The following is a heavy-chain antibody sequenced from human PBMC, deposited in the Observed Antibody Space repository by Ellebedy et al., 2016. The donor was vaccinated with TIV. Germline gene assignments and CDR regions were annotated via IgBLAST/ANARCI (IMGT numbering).Heavy chain of an antibody. CDR1: GGSFSGYY. Sequence: MPSETLSLTCAIYGGSFSGYYWSWIRQPPGKGLEWIGEMHHSGSTNYIPSLKGRVTMSVDTSKNQFSLKLSSLTAADTAVYFCARESDSQIYFDYWGQGSLVTVSS. CDR3: ARESDSQIYFDY. V-gene: IGHV4-34*01. J-gene: IGHJ4*02. CDR2: MHHSGST.